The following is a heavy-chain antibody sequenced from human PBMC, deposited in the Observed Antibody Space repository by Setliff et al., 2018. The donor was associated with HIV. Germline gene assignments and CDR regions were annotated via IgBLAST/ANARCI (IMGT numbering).Heavy chain of an antibody. CDR2: VYFTGNS. D-gene: IGHD5-12*01. Sequence: SETLSLTCSVSGGSITNDNNYWGWIRQSPGKGLEWIGSVYFTGNSYYNPALQSRVSISVDTSNNQFSLNLNSVTASDRGVYYCARLGESGYDFRGYFDCWGPGMLVTVSS. V-gene: IGHV4-39*01. CDR1: GGSITNDNNY. CDR3: ARLGESGYDFRGYFDC. J-gene: IGHJ4*02.